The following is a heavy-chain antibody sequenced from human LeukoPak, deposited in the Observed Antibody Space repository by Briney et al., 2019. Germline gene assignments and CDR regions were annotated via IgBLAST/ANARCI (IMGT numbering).Heavy chain of an antibody. D-gene: IGHD5-18*01. J-gene: IGHJ5*02. CDR1: GGSINNYY. Sequence: SETLSLTCTVSGGSINNYYWSWIRQPPGKGLEWIGYIHYSGSTNYSPSLKSRVTISVDTSKNQFSLKLSSVTAADTAVYYCARGQGYSYGYEWFDPWGQGTLVTVSS. CDR3: ARGQGYSYGYEWFDP. CDR2: IHYSGST. V-gene: IGHV4-59*01.